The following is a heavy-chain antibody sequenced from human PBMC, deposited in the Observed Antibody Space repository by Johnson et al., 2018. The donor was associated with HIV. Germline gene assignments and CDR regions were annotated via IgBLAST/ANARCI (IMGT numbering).Heavy chain of an antibody. CDR2: INWNGGST. CDR3: ARAYPLGVTLFSAFDI. V-gene: IGHV3-20*04. D-gene: IGHD1-26*01. J-gene: IGHJ3*02. CDR1: GFTFDDYG. Sequence: VQLVESGGGVVQPGGSLRLSCAASGFTFDDYGMSWVRQAPGKGLEWVSGINWNGGSTGYADSVKGRFTISRDNAKNSLTLQMNSLRAADTALYFCARAYPLGVTLFSAFDIWGQGTMVTVSS.